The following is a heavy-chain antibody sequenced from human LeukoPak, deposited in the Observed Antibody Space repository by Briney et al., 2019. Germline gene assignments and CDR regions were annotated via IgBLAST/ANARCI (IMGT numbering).Heavy chain of an antibody. D-gene: IGHD5-24*01. Sequence: GASVKVSCKASGYTFTGYYMHWVRQAPGQGLEWMGWINPNSGGTKYAQKFQDRVTMTRDTSISTAYMELSRLRSEDTAVYYCARDPLSVKMATIYDYWGQGTLVTVSS. J-gene: IGHJ4*02. CDR2: INPNSGGT. CDR3: ARDPLSVKMATIYDY. CDR1: GYTFTGYY. V-gene: IGHV1-2*02.